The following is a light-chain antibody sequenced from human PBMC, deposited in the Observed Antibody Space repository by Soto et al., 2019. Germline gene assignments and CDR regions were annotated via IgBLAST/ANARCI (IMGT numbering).Light chain of an antibody. J-gene: IGKJ1*01. CDR3: QQYNSYPWT. V-gene: IGKV1-5*02. CDR1: QSVSDW. Sequence: DIQMTQSPSTLSAAVGDRVTIVCRASQSVSDWLAWYQQRPGKAPKVLIYGASSLESGVPSRFSGSGSGTEFTLTISSLQPDDFATYYCQQYNSYPWTFGQGTKVEI. CDR2: GAS.